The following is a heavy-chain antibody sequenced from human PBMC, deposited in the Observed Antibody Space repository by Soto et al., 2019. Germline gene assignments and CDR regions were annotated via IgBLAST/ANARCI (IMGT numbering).Heavy chain of an antibody. V-gene: IGHV3-7*05. CDR2: IKQDGSEK. D-gene: IGHD3-9*01. J-gene: IGHJ4*02. CDR3: ARAGGYYDILTGWAPFDY. Sequence: EVQLVESGGGLVQPGGSLRLSCAASGFTFSSYWMSWVRQAPGKGLEWVANIKQDGSEKYYVDSVKGRFTISRDNAKNSLYLQMNSLRAEYTAVYYCARAGGYYDILTGWAPFDYWGQGTLFTVSS. CDR1: GFTFSSYW.